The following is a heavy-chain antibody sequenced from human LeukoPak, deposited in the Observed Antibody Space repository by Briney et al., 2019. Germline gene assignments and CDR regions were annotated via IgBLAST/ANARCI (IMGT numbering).Heavy chain of an antibody. CDR3: ARDLAAAGTGYYYYYMDV. D-gene: IGHD6-13*01. J-gene: IGHJ6*03. CDR2: IYATGTT. CDR1: GASISSDY. V-gene: IGHV4-4*07. Sequence: SETLSLTCTVSGASISSDYWSWIRQPAGKGLEWIGRIYATGTTYYNPSLSSRVAMSVDTSKNQFSLKLSSVTAADTAVYYCARDLAAAGTGYYYYYMDVWGKGTTVTVSS.